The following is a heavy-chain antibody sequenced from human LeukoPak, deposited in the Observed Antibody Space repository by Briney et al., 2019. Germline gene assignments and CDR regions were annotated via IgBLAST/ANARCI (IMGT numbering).Heavy chain of an antibody. CDR1: GFTFDDYA. V-gene: IGHV3-9*01. CDR3: ARHRVYGSGSYYTYYYYYMDV. CDR2: ISWSSGSI. Sequence: GGSLRLSCAASGFTFDDYAMHWVRQAPGKGLEWVSGISWSSGSIGYADSVKGRFTISRDNAKNSLYLQMSSLRADDTAVYYCARHRVYGSGSYYTYYYYYMDVWGKGTTVTVSS. D-gene: IGHD3-10*01. J-gene: IGHJ6*03.